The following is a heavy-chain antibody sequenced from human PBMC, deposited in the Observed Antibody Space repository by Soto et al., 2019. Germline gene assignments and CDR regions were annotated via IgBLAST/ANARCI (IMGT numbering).Heavy chain of an antibody. Sequence: PGESLKISCKGSGYSFTSYWIGWVRQMPGKGLEWMGIIYPGDSDTRYSPSFQGQVTISADKSISTAYLQWSSLKASDTAMYYCARHRTTVTSDYYYYYYMDVWGKGTTVTVSS. CDR2: IYPGDSDT. V-gene: IGHV5-51*01. CDR3: ARHRTTVTSDYYYYYYMDV. J-gene: IGHJ6*03. D-gene: IGHD4-17*01. CDR1: GYSFTSYW.